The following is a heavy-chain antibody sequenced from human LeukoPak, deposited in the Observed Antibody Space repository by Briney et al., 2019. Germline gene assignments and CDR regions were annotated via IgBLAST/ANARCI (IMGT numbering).Heavy chain of an antibody. V-gene: IGHV3-9*03. D-gene: IGHD5-18*01. J-gene: IGHJ4*02. Sequence: SGGSLRLSCAASGFTFDDYAMHWCRQAPPKGLEWVSGISWNSGSIGYADSVKGRFTISRDNAKNSLYLQMNSLRAEDMALYYCAKDKRGYSYGPFDYWGQGTLVTVSS. CDR3: AKDKRGYSYGPFDY. CDR2: ISWNSGSI. CDR1: GFTFDDYA.